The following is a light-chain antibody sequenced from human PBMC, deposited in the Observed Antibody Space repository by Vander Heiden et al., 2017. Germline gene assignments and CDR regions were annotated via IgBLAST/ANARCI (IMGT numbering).Light chain of an antibody. Sequence: QSVLTQPPSASGPPGQSITISCSGGTSNIGSNHVYWYQQVPGTAPKFLIYRNNQRPSGVPDRISGSKSGTSASLAISGLRSEDEATYYCAAWDDSLSGHVVFGGGTKLTVL. CDR3: AAWDDSLSGHVV. V-gene: IGLV1-47*01. CDR1: TSNIGSNH. J-gene: IGLJ2*01. CDR2: RNN.